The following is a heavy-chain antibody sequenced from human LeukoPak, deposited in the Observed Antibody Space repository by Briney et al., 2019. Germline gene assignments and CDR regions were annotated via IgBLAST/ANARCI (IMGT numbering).Heavy chain of an antibody. CDR2: ISYDGSNK. CDR1: GFTFSSYG. V-gene: IGHV3-30*03. D-gene: IGHD1-26*01. Sequence: PGGSLRLSCAASGFTFSSYGMHWVRQAPGKGLEWVAVISYDGSNKYYVDSVKGRFTISRDNSKNTLYLQMNSLTAEDTAVYYCARSGRGGAFDIWGQGTMVTVSS. CDR3: ARSGRGGAFDI. J-gene: IGHJ3*02.